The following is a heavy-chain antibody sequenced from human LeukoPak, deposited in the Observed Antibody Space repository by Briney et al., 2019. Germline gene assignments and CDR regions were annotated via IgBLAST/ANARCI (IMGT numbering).Heavy chain of an antibody. Sequence: GASVKVSCKTSGYAFTSYGISWVRQAPGQGLEWMGWISAYNGNTNYAQKLQGRVTMTTDTSTSTAYMELRSLRSDDTAVYHCARDRSLGELSLDYWGQGTLVTVSS. CDR3: ARDRSLGELSLDY. V-gene: IGHV1-18*01. CDR2: ISAYNGNT. D-gene: IGHD3-10*01. CDR1: GYAFTSYG. J-gene: IGHJ4*02.